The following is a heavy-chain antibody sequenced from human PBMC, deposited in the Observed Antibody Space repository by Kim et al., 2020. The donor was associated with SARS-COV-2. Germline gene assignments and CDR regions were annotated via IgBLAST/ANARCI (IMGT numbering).Heavy chain of an antibody. J-gene: IGHJ3*02. CDR2: IYYSGST. V-gene: IGHV4-31*03. CDR1: GGSISSGGYY. D-gene: IGHD2-15*01. Sequence: SETLSLTCTVSGGSISSGGYYWSWIRQHPGKGLEWIGYIYYSGSTYYNASLKSRVTISVDTSKNQFSLKLSSVTAADTAVYYCARAATNVVVVAATVVAFDIWGQGTMVTVSS. CDR3: ARAATNVVVVAATVVAFDI.